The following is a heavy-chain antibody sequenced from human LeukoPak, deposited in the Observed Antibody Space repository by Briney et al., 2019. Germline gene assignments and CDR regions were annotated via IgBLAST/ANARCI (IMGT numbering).Heavy chain of an antibody. CDR1: GFTFSSYW. CDR2: INSDGSST. Sequence: PGGSLRLSCAASGFTFSSYWMHWVRQAPGKGLVWVSRINSDGSSTSYADSVKGRFTISRDNAKNTLYLQMNSLRAENTAVYYCASGATYGDYGDFDYWGQGTLVAVSS. V-gene: IGHV3-74*01. J-gene: IGHJ4*02. D-gene: IGHD4-17*01. CDR3: ASGATYGDYGDFDY.